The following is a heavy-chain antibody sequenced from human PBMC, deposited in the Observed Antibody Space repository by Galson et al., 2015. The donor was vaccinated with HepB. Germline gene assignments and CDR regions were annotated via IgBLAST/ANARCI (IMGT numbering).Heavy chain of an antibody. CDR1: GFTFSNYE. V-gene: IGHV3-30*18. CDR3: AKDIGYCSSTSCHPFDY. CDR2: ISYDGSNK. J-gene: IGHJ4*02. D-gene: IGHD2-2*01. Sequence: SLRLSCAPSGFTFSNYEMNWVRQAPGKGLEWVAVISYDGSNKYYADSVKGRFTISRDNSKNTLYLQMNSLRAEDTAVYYCAKDIGYCSSTSCHPFDYWGQGTLVTVSS.